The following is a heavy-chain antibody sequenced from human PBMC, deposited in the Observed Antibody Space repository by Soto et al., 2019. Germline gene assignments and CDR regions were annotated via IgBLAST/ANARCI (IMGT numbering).Heavy chain of an antibody. CDR1: GGSVSSSSYW. CDR3: ARGGGIRNWFDP. Sequence: QVQLQESGPGLVKPSETLSLTCIVSGGSVSSSSYWWSWIRQPPGKELEWIGYVYYIGSADYNPSLKSRVTISVATPRNQFSLKLSSVTAADTAVYYCARGGGIRNWFDPWGQGTLVTVSS. J-gene: IGHJ5*02. CDR2: VYYIGSA. V-gene: IGHV4-61*01.